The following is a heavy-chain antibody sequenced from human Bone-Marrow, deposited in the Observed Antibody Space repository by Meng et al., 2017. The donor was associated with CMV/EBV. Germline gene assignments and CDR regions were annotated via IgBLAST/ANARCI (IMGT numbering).Heavy chain of an antibody. CDR2: INHSGST. CDR3: ARGVWRYCTNGVCYITLPEVRVVKAYYFDY. Sequence: RQPPGKGLEWIGEINHSGSTNYNPSLKSRVTISVDTSKNQFSLKLSSVTAADTAVYYCARGVWRYCTNGVCYITLPEVRVVKAYYFDYWGQGTLVTVSS. V-gene: IGHV4-34*01. D-gene: IGHD2-8*01. J-gene: IGHJ4*02.